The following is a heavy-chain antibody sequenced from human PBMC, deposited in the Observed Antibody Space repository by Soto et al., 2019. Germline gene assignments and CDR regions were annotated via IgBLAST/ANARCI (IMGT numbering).Heavy chain of an antibody. D-gene: IGHD1-26*01. J-gene: IGHJ4*02. Sequence: SETLSLTCTVSGGSISSYYWSWIRQPPGKGLEWIGYIYYSGSTNYNPSLKSRVTISVDTSKNQFSLKLSSVTAADTAVYYCASSHKVGAKKIDYWGQGTLVNVSS. CDR2: IYYSGST. V-gene: IGHV4-59*01. CDR3: ASSHKVGAKKIDY. CDR1: GGSISSYY.